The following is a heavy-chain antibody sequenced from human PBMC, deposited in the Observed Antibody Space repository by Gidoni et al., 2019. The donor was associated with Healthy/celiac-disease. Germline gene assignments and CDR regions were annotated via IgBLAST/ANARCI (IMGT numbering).Heavy chain of an antibody. CDR1: GFTASSNY. D-gene: IGHD6-13*01. Sequence: EVQLVESGGGLIQPGGSLRLSCAASGFTASSNYMSWVRQAPGKGLEWVSVIYSGGSTYYADSVKGRFTISRDNSKNTLYLQMNSLRAEDTAVYYCARSKAAAGTGSSGWFDWGQGTLVTVSS. CDR3: ARSKAAAGTGSSGWFD. J-gene: IGHJ4*02. V-gene: IGHV3-53*01. CDR2: IYSGGST.